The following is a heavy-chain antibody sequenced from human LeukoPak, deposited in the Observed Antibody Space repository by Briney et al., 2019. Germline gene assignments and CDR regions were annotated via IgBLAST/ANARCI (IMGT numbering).Heavy chain of an antibody. CDR3: ARDSYGSGSYTGRTDY. Sequence: GGSLRLSCAASGFTVSSNYMSWVRQARGKGLEWVSVIYSGGSTYYADSVKGRFTISRDNSKNTLYLQMNSLRAEDTAVYYCARDSYGSGSYTGRTDYWGQGTLVTVSS. D-gene: IGHD3-10*01. V-gene: IGHV3-53*01. CDR1: GFTVSSNY. J-gene: IGHJ4*02. CDR2: IYSGGST.